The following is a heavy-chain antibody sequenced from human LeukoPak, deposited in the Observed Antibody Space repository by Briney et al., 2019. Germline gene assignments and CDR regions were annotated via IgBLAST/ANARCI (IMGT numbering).Heavy chain of an antibody. D-gene: IGHD3-22*01. V-gene: IGHV1-18*01. J-gene: IGHJ3*02. Sequence: ASVKVSCKASGYTFTSYGISWVRQAPGQGLEWMGWISAYNGNTNYAQKLQSRVAMTTDTSTSTAYMELRSLRSDDTAVYYCARDPSYYDSSTLDAFDIWGQGTMVTVSS. CDR3: ARDPSYYDSSTLDAFDI. CDR1: GYTFTSYG. CDR2: ISAYNGNT.